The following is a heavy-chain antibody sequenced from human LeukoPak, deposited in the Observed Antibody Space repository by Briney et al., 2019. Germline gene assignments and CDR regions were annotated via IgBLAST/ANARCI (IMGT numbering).Heavy chain of an antibody. CDR2: INPNSGGT. CDR3: ARESHCSSTSCPPSYNWFDP. J-gene: IGHJ5*02. CDR1: GYTFTGYY. V-gene: IGHV1-2*02. D-gene: IGHD2-2*01. Sequence: ASVKVSCKASGYTFTGYYMHWVRQAPGQGLEWMGWINPNSGGTNYAQKFQGRVTMTRDTSISTAYMELSRLRSDDTAVYYCARESHCSSTSCPPSYNWFDPWGQGTLVTVSS.